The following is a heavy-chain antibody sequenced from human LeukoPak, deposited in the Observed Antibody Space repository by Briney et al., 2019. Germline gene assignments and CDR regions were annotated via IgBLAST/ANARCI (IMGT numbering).Heavy chain of an antibody. D-gene: IGHD1-26*01. V-gene: IGHV3-21*01. CDR3: ARDSSGSYSRFDY. CDR1: GFTVSSNY. Sequence: GGSLRLSCAVSGFTVSSNYMNWVRQAPGERLEWVSSISSLSNNIYYTDSVKGRFTISRDNAKNSLYLLMNSLRVEDTAVYYCARDSSGSYSRFDYWGQGTLVTVSS. CDR2: ISSLSNNI. J-gene: IGHJ4*02.